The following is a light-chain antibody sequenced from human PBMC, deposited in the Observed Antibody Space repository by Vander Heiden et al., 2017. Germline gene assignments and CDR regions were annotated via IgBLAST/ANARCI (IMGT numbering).Light chain of an antibody. Sequence: AIRMTQSPSSFSASTGDRVTITCRASQGISSYLAWYQQKPGKAPKLLIYAASTLQSGVPSRFSGSGSGTDFTLTISCLQSEDFATYYCQQYYSYPMYTFRQGTKLEIK. CDR3: QQYYSYPMYT. J-gene: IGKJ2*01. CDR2: AAS. V-gene: IGKV1-8*01. CDR1: QGISSY.